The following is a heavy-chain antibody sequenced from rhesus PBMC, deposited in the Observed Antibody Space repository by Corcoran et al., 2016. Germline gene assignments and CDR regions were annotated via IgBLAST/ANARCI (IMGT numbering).Heavy chain of an antibody. Sequence: QVQLVQSGAEVKKPGTSVKLSCKASSYTFTSYYINWVRQAPGQVLAWMGWINPSNGNTGYAQNLQGRVTMTRETSTSTAYMELNSLRAEDTAGYYCARDLWRLGGFFDYWGQGVLVTVSS. D-gene: IGHD6-31*01. CDR1: SYTFTSYY. CDR2: INPSNGNT. CDR3: ARDLWRLGGFFDY. V-gene: IGHV1-200*01. J-gene: IGHJ4*01.